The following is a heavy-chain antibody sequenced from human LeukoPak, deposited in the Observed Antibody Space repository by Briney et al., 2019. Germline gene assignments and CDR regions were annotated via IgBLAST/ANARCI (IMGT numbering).Heavy chain of an antibody. V-gene: IGHV3-30-3*01. CDR1: EFTFSSYW. CDR2: ISYDGSNK. D-gene: IGHD5-12*01. CDR3: ARVFRVATTKDAFDI. J-gene: IGHJ3*02. Sequence: SGGSLRLCCAASEFTFSSYWVGWVRQAPGKGVEWVAVISYDGSNKYYADSVKGRFTISRDNSKNTLYLQMNSLRAEDTAVYYCARVFRVATTKDAFDIWGQGTMVTVSS.